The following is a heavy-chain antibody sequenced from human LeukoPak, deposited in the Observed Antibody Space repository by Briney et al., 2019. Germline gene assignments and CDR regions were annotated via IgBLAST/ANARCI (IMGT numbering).Heavy chain of an antibody. V-gene: IGHV1-2*02. CDR3: ARSARAIVVVVAATHFDY. J-gene: IGHJ4*02. Sequence: ASVKVSCKASGYTFTGYYMHWVRQAPGQGLEWMGWINPNSGGTNYAQKFQGRVTITADKSTSTAYMELSSLRSEDTAVYYCARSARAIVVVVAATHFDYWGQGTLVTVSS. D-gene: IGHD2-15*01. CDR2: INPNSGGT. CDR1: GYTFTGYY.